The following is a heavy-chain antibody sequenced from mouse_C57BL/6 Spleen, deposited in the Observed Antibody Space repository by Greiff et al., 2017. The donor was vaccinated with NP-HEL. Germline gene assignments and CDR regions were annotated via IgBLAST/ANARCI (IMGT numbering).Heavy chain of an antibody. D-gene: IGHD2-5*01. J-gene: IGHJ3*01. CDR3: ASSYYSNYHWFAY. V-gene: IGHV1-85*01. Sequence: QVQLKQSGPELVKPGASVKLSCKASGYTFTSYDINWVKQRPGQGLEWIGWIYPRDGSTKYNEKFKGKATLTVDTSSSTAYMELHSLTSEDSAVYFCASSYYSNYHWFAYWGQGTLVTVSA. CDR1: GYTFTSYD. CDR2: IYPRDGST.